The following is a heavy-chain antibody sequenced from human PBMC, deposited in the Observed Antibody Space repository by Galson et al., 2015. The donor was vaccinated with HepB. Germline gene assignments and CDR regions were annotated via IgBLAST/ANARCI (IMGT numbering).Heavy chain of an antibody. Sequence: SLRLSCAVSGFTFDDYAMHWVRQAPGKGLEWVSGISFNSGSIGYADSVKGRFTISRDNAKNSLYLQMDSLRSEDTAVYYCASRFHWGRGTLVTVSS. CDR1: GFTFDDYA. J-gene: IGHJ4*02. V-gene: IGHV3-9*01. CDR3: ASRFH. CDR2: ISFNSGSI. D-gene: IGHD3-16*01.